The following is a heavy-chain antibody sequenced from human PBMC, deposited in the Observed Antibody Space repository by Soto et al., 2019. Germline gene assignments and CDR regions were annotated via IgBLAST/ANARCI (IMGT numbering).Heavy chain of an antibody. CDR2: INTKTGGT. J-gene: IGHJ5*02. D-gene: IGHD1-26*01. CDR1: GYSFTEYY. V-gene: IGHV1-2*02. Sequence: QVHLVQSGAEVKKPGASVKVSCKASGYSFTEYYMHWVRQAPGQGLEGMGWINTKTGGTNYAQRVQGRVTMTGDTSINTAYMELSRLISDDTAVYYCARVGPTGGFDPWGQGTVVTVSS. CDR3: ARVGPTGGFDP.